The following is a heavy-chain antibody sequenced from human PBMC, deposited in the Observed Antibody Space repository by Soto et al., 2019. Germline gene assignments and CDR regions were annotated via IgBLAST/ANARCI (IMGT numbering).Heavy chain of an antibody. V-gene: IGHV3-21*01. D-gene: IGHD2-15*01. CDR2: ISSTSAHI. J-gene: IGHJ4*02. CDR1: GFTFSSYS. CDR3: AGELYCSGGTCYSFDY. Sequence: ESGGGLVKPGGSLRLSCAASGFTFSSYSMNWVRQAPGKGLEWVSSISSTSAHIYYADSVKGRFTISRDNAMNSLYLQMNCLRAEDTALYYCAGELYCSGGTCYSFDYWGQGTLVTVSS.